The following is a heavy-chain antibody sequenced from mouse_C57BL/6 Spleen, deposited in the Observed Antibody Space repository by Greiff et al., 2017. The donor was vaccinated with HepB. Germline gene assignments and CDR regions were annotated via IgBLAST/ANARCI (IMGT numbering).Heavy chain of an antibody. V-gene: IGHV1-82*01. J-gene: IGHJ1*03. CDR2: IYPGDGDT. CDR3: VRLLRDWYFDV. D-gene: IGHD1-1*01. CDR1: GYAFSSSW. Sequence: VQLQESGPELVKPGASVKISCKASGYAFSSSWMNWVKQRPGKGLEWIGRIYPGDGDTNYNGKFKGKATLTADKSSSTAYMQLSSLTSEDSAVYFCVRLLRDWYFDVWGTGTTVTVSS.